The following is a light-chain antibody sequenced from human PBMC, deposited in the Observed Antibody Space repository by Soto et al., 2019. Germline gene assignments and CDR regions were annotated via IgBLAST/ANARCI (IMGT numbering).Light chain of an antibody. Sequence: EIVLSQSPVTLSLSLEERATLSCRASQSFSSNVAWYQQKTGQAPRLLIYNASTRSAGIAARFSGSGSGTEFTLTISSLQSEDFAVYYCQQYNDWPPITFGQGTRLEIK. V-gene: IGKV3D-15*01. CDR2: NAS. CDR3: QQYNDWPPIT. CDR1: QSFSSN. J-gene: IGKJ5*01.